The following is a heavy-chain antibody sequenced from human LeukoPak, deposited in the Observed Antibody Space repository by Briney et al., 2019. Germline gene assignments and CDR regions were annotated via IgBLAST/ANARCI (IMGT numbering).Heavy chain of an antibody. Sequence: ASVKVSCKASGYTFTSYGISWVRQAPGQGLEWMGWISAYNGNTNYVQKLQGRVTMTTDTSTSTAHMELRSLRSDDRAVYYCAREPYYYGSGSYRPYYFDYWGQGTLVTVSS. J-gene: IGHJ4*02. CDR3: AREPYYYGSGSYRPYYFDY. V-gene: IGHV1-18*01. CDR1: GYTFTSYG. CDR2: ISAYNGNT. D-gene: IGHD3-10*01.